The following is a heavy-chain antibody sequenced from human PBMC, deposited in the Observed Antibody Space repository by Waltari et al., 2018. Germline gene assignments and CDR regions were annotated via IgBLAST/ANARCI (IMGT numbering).Heavy chain of an antibody. Sequence: QLQLQESGPGLVKPSETLSLTCTVSGGSISSSSYYWGWARQPHGKGLEWIGSIYYSGSTYYNPSLKSRVTISVDTSKNQFSLRVSSVTAADTAVFYCARMVRGYCSSTSCHTDHWGQGTLVTVSS. CDR1: GGSISSSSYY. V-gene: IGHV4-39*07. J-gene: IGHJ4*02. CDR3: ARMVRGYCSSTSCHTDH. CDR2: IYYSGST. D-gene: IGHD2-2*01.